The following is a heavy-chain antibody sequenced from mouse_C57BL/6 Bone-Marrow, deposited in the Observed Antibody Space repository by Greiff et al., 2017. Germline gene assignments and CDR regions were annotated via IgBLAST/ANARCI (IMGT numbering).Heavy chain of an antibody. CDR2: INPYNGGT. Sequence: VQLKQSGPVLVKPGASVKMSCKASGYTFTDYYMNWVKQSHGKSLEWIGVINPYNGGTSYNQKFKGKATLTVDKSSSTAYMELNSLTSEDSAVYYCARSYYGSFAYWGQGTLVTVSA. CDR3: ARSYYGSFAY. V-gene: IGHV1-19*01. CDR1: GYTFTDYY. D-gene: IGHD1-1*01. J-gene: IGHJ3*01.